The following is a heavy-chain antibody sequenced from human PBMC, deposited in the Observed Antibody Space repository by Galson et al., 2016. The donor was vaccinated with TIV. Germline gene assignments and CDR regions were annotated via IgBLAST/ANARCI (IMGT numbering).Heavy chain of an antibody. V-gene: IGHV1-24*01. CDR2: FDPEVQKT. D-gene: IGHD3-22*01. Sequence: SVKVSCKVSGYSLTDLVMHWVRQAPGKGLEWMGGFDPEVQKTIYAQKFQGRVTLTADTSIDTAYLELGSLRSEDTAVYFCATVAWFPGLSLDNWGQGTLVTVSS. CDR3: ATVAWFPGLSLDN. J-gene: IGHJ4*02. CDR1: GYSLTDLV.